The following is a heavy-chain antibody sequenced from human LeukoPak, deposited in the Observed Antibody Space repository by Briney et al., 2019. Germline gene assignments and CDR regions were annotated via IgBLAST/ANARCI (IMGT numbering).Heavy chain of an antibody. CDR1: GYTFTSYG. CDR2: ISAYNGNT. J-gene: IGHJ6*02. D-gene: IGHD6-13*01. CDR3: AKDPERSSPYYYYGMDV. Sequence: ASVKVSCKASGYTFTSYGISWVRQAPGQGLEWMGWISAYNGNTNYAQKLQGRVTMTTDTSTSTAYMELRSLRSDDTAVYYCAKDPERSSPYYYYGMDVWGQGTTVTVSS. V-gene: IGHV1-18*01.